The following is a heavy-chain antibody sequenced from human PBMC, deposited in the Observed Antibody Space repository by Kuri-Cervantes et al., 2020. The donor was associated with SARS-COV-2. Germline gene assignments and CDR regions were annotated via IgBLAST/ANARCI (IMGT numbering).Heavy chain of an antibody. Sequence: SQTLSLTCAVYGGSFSGYCWSWIRQPPGKGLEWIGEINHSGSTNYNPSLKSRVTISVDTSKNQFSLKLSSVTAADTAVYYCARFSSGYYGSGSYYATYYYGMDVWGQGTTVTVSS. V-gene: IGHV4-34*01. D-gene: IGHD3-10*01. J-gene: IGHJ6*02. CDR2: INHSGST. CDR3: ARFSSGYYGSGSYYATYYYGMDV. CDR1: GGSFSGYC.